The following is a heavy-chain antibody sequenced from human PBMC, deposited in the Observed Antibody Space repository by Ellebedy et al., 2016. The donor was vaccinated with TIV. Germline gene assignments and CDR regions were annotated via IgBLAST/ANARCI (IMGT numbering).Heavy chain of an antibody. CDR2: IYYSWSS. V-gene: IGHV4-59*01. J-gene: IGHJ6*02. Sequence: SETLSLTCTVSGGSISSYYWSWIRQPPGKGLEWIGYIYYSWSSNYNPSLKSRVTISVDTSKNQFSLKLSSVTAADTAVYYCARGSNGYYYGMDVWGQGTTVTVSS. D-gene: IGHD6-19*01. CDR1: GGSISSYY. CDR3: ARGSNGYYYGMDV.